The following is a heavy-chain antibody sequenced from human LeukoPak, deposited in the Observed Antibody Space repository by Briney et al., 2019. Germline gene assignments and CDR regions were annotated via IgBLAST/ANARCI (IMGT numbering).Heavy chain of an antibody. Sequence: SETLSLTCTVSGGSVSSGSHYWSWIRQPPGKGLEWIGYIYYSGSTNYNPSLKSRVTISVDTSKNQFSLKLSSVTAADTAVYYCATHSPGLRFLEWTPLPYMDVWGKGTTVTVSS. CDR1: GGSVSSGSHY. D-gene: IGHD3-3*01. CDR2: IYYSGST. V-gene: IGHV4-61*01. CDR3: ATHSPGLRFLEWTPLPYMDV. J-gene: IGHJ6*03.